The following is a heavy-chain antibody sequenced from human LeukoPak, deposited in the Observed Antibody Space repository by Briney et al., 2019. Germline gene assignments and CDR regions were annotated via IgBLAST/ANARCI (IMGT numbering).Heavy chain of an antibody. CDR2: ISWNSGSI. J-gene: IGHJ4*02. Sequence: GGSLRLSCAASGFTFDDYAMHWVRQAPGKGLEWVSGISWNSGSIGYADSVKGRFTISRDNAKNSLYLQMNSLRAEDTAVYYCATTPVTMVRGRVIPDYWGQGTLVTVSS. D-gene: IGHD3-10*01. V-gene: IGHV3-9*01. CDR3: ATTPVTMVRGRVIPDY. CDR1: GFTFDDYA.